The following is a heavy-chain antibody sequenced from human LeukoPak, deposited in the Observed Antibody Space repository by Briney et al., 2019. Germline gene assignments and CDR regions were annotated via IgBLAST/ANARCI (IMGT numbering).Heavy chain of an antibody. Sequence: LAGGSLRLSCAASGFTFSSYAMSWVRQAPGKGLEWVSVISDSGGSTYYADSVKGRFTISRDNSKNTLYLQVNSLRAEDTAVYYRAKGGASVAVAAGGLFDYWGQGTLVTVSS. CDR2: ISDSGGST. CDR3: AKGGASVAVAAGGLFDY. D-gene: IGHD2-15*01. CDR1: GFTFSSYA. J-gene: IGHJ4*02. V-gene: IGHV3-23*01.